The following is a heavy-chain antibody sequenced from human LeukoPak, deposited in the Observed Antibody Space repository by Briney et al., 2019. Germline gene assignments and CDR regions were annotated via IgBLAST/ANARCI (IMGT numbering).Heavy chain of an antibody. CDR3: ATTEYDYGGNSVRLLDY. V-gene: IGHV1-46*01. CDR2: INPRTGST. J-gene: IGHJ4*02. CDR1: GYTFTSYY. Sequence: ASVKVSCKASGYTFTSYYIFWVRQAPGQGLEWMGIINPRTGSTSYSQKFQGRVTMTRDMSTRTVYMELSSLRSEDTAVYYCATTEYDYGGNSVRLLDYWGQGTLVTVSS. D-gene: IGHD4-23*01.